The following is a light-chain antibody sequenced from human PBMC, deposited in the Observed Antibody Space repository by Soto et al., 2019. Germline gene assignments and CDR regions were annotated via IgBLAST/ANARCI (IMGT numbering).Light chain of an antibody. V-gene: IGLV1-44*01. CDR2: NNS. CDR3: AAWDDSLNGYV. Sequence: QSVLTQPPSASGTPGQRVTISCSGGSSNVGTNAVNWYQQLPGTAPKLLIYNNSQRPSGVPDRLSGSKSGTSASLAISGLQSEDEADYYCAAWDDSLNGYVFGTGTKVTVL. CDR1: SSNVGTNA. J-gene: IGLJ1*01.